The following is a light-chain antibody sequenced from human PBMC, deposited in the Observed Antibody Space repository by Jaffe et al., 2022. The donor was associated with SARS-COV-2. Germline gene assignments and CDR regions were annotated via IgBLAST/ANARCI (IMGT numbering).Light chain of an antibody. Sequence: QSALTQPASVSGSPGQSITISCTGTRSDVGGYNFVSWYQQYPGKAPKLIIYEVTNRPTGVPDRFSGSKSGNTASLIISGLQTEDEADYYCSSHTSTNTRVFGGGTKLTVL. V-gene: IGLV2-14*01. CDR3: SSHTSTNTRV. J-gene: IGLJ3*02. CDR1: RSDVGGYNF. CDR2: EVT.